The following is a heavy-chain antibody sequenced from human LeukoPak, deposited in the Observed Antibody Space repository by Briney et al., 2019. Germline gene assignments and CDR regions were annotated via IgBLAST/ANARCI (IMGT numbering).Heavy chain of an antibody. CDR3: ARGSSYGHGAYYFDY. CDR2: ISSNGGST. Sequence: PGGSLRLSCAASGFTFSSYAMHWVRQAPGKGLEYVSAISSNGGSTYYANSVKGRFTISRDNSKNTLYLQMGSLRAEDMAVYYCARGSSYGHGAYYFDYWGQGTLVTVSS. CDR1: GFTFSSYA. J-gene: IGHJ4*02. V-gene: IGHV3-64*01. D-gene: IGHD5-18*01.